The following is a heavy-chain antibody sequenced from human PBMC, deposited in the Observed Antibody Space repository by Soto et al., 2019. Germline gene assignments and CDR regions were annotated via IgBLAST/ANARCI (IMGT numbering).Heavy chain of an antibody. CDR3: ARESGAIAAAGPYYYYGMDV. CDR2: INHSGST. V-gene: IGHV4-34*01. Sequence: NPSETLSLTCAVYGGSFSGYYWSWIRQPPGKGLEWIGEINHSGSTNYNPSLKSRVTISVDTSKNQFSLKLSSVTAADTAVYYCARESGAIAAAGPYYYYGMDVWGQGTTVTVSS. CDR1: GGSFSGYY. J-gene: IGHJ6*02. D-gene: IGHD6-13*01.